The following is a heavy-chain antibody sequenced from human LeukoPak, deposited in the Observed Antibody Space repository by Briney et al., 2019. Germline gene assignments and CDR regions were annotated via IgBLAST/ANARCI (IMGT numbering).Heavy chain of an antibody. CDR1: GFSLSTSGVA. J-gene: IGHJ4*02. Sequence: SGPTLVKPTQTLTLTCTFSGFSLSTSGVAVGWIRQPPGKALEWLGLIYWDVDKRYSPSLKSALTITKDTSKNQVVLTMTNMDPVDTATYYCAHRRDGYNSLDHWGQGTLVTVSS. CDR3: AHRRDGYNSLDH. CDR2: IYWDVDK. V-gene: IGHV2-5*02. D-gene: IGHD5-24*01.